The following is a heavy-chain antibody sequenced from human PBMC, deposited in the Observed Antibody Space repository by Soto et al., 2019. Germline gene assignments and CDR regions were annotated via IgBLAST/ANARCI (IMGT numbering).Heavy chain of an antibody. J-gene: IGHJ3*02. D-gene: IGHD2-2*01. CDR1: GGSISSYY. Sequence: PETLSLTCTVSGGSISSYYWTWIRQPPGKGLEWIGYIYYSGSTNYNPSLKSGVTISVDTSKNQFSLKLSSVAAADTAVYYCASLEGGYQSSYAFDIWGQRTMVTVSS. CDR2: IYYSGST. V-gene: IGHV4-59*08. CDR3: ASLEGGYQSSYAFDI.